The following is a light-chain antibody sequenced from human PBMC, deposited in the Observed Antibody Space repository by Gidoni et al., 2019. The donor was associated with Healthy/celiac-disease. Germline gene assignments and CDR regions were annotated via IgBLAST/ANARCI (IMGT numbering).Light chain of an antibody. J-gene: IGKJ1*01. Sequence: DVVMTQSPLSLPVNLGQPASISCRSRQSLVYSDGNTIVNWFQQRPGQSPRRLIEKVSNRDAGVPERFSGSESGTDLTLKISRVEAEDVVVYYCMQGTHWPPWTFGQXIKVEIK. CDR3: MQGTHWPPWT. V-gene: IGKV2-30*01. CDR2: KVS. CDR1: QSLVYSDGNTI.